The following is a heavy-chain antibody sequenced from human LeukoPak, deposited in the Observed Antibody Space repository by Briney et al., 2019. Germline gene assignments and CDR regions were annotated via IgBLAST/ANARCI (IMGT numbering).Heavy chain of an antibody. Sequence: GGSLRLSCAASGFTFSSYGMHWVRQAPGKGLEWVAFIRYDGSNKYYADSVKGRFTISRDNSKNTLYLQMNSLRAEDTAVYYCAKWFGDYDILTGPALIDYWGQGTLVTVSS. D-gene: IGHD3-9*01. CDR1: GFTFSSYG. CDR3: AKWFGDYDILTGPALIDY. J-gene: IGHJ4*02. CDR2: IRYDGSNK. V-gene: IGHV3-30*02.